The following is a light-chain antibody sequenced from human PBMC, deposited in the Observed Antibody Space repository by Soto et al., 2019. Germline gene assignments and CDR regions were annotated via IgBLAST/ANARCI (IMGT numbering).Light chain of an antibody. J-gene: IGKJ1*01. CDR1: QSIGSW. Sequence: DIQMTQSPSTLSASVGDRVTITCRASQSIGSWLAWYQQKPGKTPKLLIYDASSLESGVPSRFGGSGFGTEFTLTISSLQPDDFATYYCQQYNSYSLKFGQGTKVDIK. CDR3: QQYNSYSLK. CDR2: DAS. V-gene: IGKV1-5*01.